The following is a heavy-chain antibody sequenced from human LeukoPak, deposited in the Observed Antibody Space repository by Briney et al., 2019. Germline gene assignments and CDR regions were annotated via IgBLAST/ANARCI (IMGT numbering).Heavy chain of an antibody. Sequence: GGSLRLSCAASGFTFSDSAIHWVRQASGKGLEWVGHIRSKGNNYATASAASVKGRFTISRDDSKNTTYLQMSSLKTEDTAVYYCTRDYDNSGYYAFDIWXQGTMVTVSX. D-gene: IGHD3-22*01. J-gene: IGHJ3*02. V-gene: IGHV3-73*01. CDR3: TRDYDNSGYYAFDI. CDR2: IRSKGNNYAT. CDR1: GFTFSDSA.